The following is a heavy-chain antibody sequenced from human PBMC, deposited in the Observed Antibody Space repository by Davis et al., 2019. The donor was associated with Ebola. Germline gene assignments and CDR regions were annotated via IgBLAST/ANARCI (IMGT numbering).Heavy chain of an antibody. D-gene: IGHD6-19*01. V-gene: IGHV4-30-2*01. J-gene: IGHJ5*02. Sequence: MPSETLSLTCAVSGGSISSGGYSWSWIRQPPGKGLEWIGYIYHSGSTYYNPSLKSRVTISVDRSKNQFSLKLSSVTAADTAVYYCARAVAVADFWFDPWGQGTLVTVSS. CDR2: IYHSGST. CDR3: ARAVAVADFWFDP. CDR1: GGSISSGGYS.